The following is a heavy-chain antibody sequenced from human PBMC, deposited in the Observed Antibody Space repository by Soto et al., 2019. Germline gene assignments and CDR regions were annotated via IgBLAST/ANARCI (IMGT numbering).Heavy chain of an antibody. CDR2: IIPIPGTA. D-gene: IGHD2-2*01. J-gene: IGHJ6*02. CDR3: ARSQGSSTSLEIYYYYYYGMDV. Sequence: QVQLVQSGAEVKKPGSSVKVSCKASGGTFGSYAISWVRQAPGQGLEWMGGIIPIPGTANYAQKFQGRVTIAADESTSTAYMELSRLRSEDTAVYYCARSQGSSTSLEIYYYYYYGMDVWGQGTTVTVS. CDR1: GGTFGSYA. V-gene: IGHV1-69*01.